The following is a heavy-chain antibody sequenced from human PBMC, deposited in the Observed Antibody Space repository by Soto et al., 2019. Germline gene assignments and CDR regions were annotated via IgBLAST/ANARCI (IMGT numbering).Heavy chain of an antibody. Sequence: QVQLVQSGAEVKKPGASVKVSCKASGYTFTSYDINWVRQATGQGLEWMGWMNPNSGNTGYAQKFQRRVTMTRTTSISKAYRELSSLRSEDTAVYYCARGGYYDSSGYPTSYGMDVWGQGTTVTVSS. V-gene: IGHV1-8*01. CDR2: MNPNSGNT. CDR1: GYTFTSYD. J-gene: IGHJ6*02. D-gene: IGHD3-22*01. CDR3: ARGGYYDSSGYPTSYGMDV.